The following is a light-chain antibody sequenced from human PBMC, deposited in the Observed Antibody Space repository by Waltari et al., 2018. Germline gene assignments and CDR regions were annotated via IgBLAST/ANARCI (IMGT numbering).Light chain of an antibody. CDR2: RNY. Sequence: QSVLTQPPSASGTPGQRVPISCSGSSSNIGRNYVYWYQQLPGTAPKLLIYRNYQRPSGVPGRFSGSKSGTSASLAISGLRSEDEADYYCAAWDDSLSGVVFGGGTKLTVL. CDR3: AAWDDSLSGVV. J-gene: IGLJ2*01. CDR1: SSNIGRNY. V-gene: IGLV1-47*01.